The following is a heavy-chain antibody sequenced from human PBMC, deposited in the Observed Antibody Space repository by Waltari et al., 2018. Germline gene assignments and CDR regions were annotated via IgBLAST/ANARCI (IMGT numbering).Heavy chain of an antibody. V-gene: IGHV3-30-3*01. J-gene: IGHJ4*02. CDR2: ISDDGSNK. D-gene: IGHD6-13*01. CDR1: GFTFSSYA. Sequence: QVQLVESGGGVVQPGRSLRLSCAASGFTFSSYAMHWVRQAPGKGLGWVAVISDDGSNKYYADSVKGRFTISRDNSKNTLYLQMNSLRAEDTAVYYCASHLVAAADYWGQGTLVTVSS. CDR3: ASHLVAAADY.